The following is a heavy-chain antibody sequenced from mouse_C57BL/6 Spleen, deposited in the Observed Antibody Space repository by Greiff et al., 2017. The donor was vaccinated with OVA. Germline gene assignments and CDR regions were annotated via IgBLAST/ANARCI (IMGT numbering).Heavy chain of an antibody. CDR2: IDPSDSYT. Sequence: VQLQQPGAELVRPGTSVKLSCKASGYTFTSYWMNWVKQRPGQGLEWIGVIDPSDSYTNYNQKFKGKATLTVDTSSSTAYMQLSSLTSEDSAVYYCARGSSGAFAYWGQGTLVTVSA. CDR3: ARGSSGAFAY. V-gene: IGHV1-59*01. CDR1: GYTFTSYW. D-gene: IGHD3-2*02. J-gene: IGHJ3*01.